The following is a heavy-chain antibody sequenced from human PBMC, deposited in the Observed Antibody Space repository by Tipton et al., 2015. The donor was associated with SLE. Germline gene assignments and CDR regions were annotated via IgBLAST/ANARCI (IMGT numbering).Heavy chain of an antibody. CDR1: GYKFAAYY. J-gene: IGHJ6*02. D-gene: IGHD3-10*01. CDR3: ARVRYYYGSGIPYHGMDV. Sequence: QLVQSGAEVKKPGASVRVSCKTAGYKFAAYYMHWVRQTPGQGLEWMGYINPDSGGARYAQNFQGRVTMTRDTSISTAYMELTTLTSDDTAVYYCARVRYYYGSGIPYHGMDVWGQGTAVTVSS. CDR2: INPDSGGA. V-gene: IGHV1-2*02.